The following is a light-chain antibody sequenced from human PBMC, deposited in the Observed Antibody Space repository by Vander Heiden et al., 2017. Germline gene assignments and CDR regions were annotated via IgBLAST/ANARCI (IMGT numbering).Light chain of an antibody. CDR2: QVT. J-gene: IGLJ1*01. Sequence: QSALTQPPSVSVSPGQSITISCTGTNTDVGNNNLVSWYQQNPGKAPKLMVFQVTKRPSGVSNRFSGSKSGNTASLTISGIQAEDEADYYCCSYAGSTTYVFGSGTKVTVL. V-gene: IGLV2-23*02. CDR1: NTDVGNNNL. CDR3: CSYAGSTTYV.